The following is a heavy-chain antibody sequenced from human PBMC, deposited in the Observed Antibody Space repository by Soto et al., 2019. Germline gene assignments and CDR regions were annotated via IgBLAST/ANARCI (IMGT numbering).Heavy chain of an antibody. J-gene: IGHJ4*01. D-gene: IGHD2-8*02. CDR2: ISGSGGSP. V-gene: IGHV3-23*01. Sequence: PGGSXRLSCAASGFTSNSYTMAWVRQAPGKELEWVSSISGSGGSPSYADSVQGRFTISRDNSRNTISLQMNSLRAEDTATYYCAKARCTGNSCHVPDYWGLGSLVTVSS. CDR1: GFTSNSYT. CDR3: AKARCTGNSCHVPDY.